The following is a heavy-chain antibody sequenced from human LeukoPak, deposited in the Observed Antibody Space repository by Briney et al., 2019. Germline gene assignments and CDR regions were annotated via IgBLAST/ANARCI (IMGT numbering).Heavy chain of an antibody. CDR2: ISGSGGST. Sequence: GGSLRLSCAASGFTFSSYGMSWVRQAPGKGLEWVSAISGSGGSTYYADSVKGRFTISRDNSKNTLYLQMNSLRAEDTAVYYCAKDPIVVVTAYSDYWGQGTLVTVSS. D-gene: IGHD2-21*02. CDR3: AKDPIVVVTAYSDY. J-gene: IGHJ4*02. CDR1: GFTFSSYG. V-gene: IGHV3-23*01.